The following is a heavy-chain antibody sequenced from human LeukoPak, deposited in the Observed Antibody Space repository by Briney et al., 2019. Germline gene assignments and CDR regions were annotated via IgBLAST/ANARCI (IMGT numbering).Heavy chain of an antibody. Sequence: SQTLSLTCAVSGGSISSGGYSWSWIRQPPGKGLEWFGYIYHSGSTYYNPSLKSRVTISVDRSKNQFSLKLSSVTAADTAVYYCARGGYYGSGSYYNTLGNWFDPWGQGTLVTVSS. CDR2: IYHSGST. CDR3: ARGGYYGSGSYYNTLGNWFDP. CDR1: GGSISSGGYS. V-gene: IGHV4-30-2*01. D-gene: IGHD3-10*01. J-gene: IGHJ5*02.